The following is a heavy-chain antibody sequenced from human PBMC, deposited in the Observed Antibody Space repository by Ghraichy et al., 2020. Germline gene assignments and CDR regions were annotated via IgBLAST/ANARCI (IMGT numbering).Heavy chain of an antibody. CDR3: ARGLPSGSHFRGDAFDI. V-gene: IGHV3-30*04. Sequence: GGSLRLSCAASGFTFSSYAMHWVRQAPGKGLEWVAVISYDGSNKYYADSVKGRFTISRDNSKNTLYLQMNSLRAEDTAVYYCARGLPSGSHFRGDAFDIWGQGTMVTVSS. D-gene: IGHD1-26*01. CDR2: ISYDGSNK. CDR1: GFTFSSYA. J-gene: IGHJ3*02.